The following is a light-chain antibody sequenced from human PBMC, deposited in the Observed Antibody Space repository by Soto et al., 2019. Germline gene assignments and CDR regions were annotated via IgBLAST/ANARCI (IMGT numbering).Light chain of an antibody. Sequence: QAVVTQPPSASGTPGQRVTISCSGSSSNTGSNTVNWYQQLPGTAPKLLIYRNNQRPSGVPDRFSGSKSGTSGSLAISGLQSEDEADYYCAAWDDSLNGVVFGGGTKLTVL. CDR2: RNN. CDR3: AAWDDSLNGVV. CDR1: SSNTGSNT. J-gene: IGLJ2*01. V-gene: IGLV1-44*01.